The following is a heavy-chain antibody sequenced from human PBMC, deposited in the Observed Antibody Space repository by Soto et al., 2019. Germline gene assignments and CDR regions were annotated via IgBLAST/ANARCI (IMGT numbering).Heavy chain of an antibody. CDR3: ATVKGGGYAS. D-gene: IGHD5-12*01. J-gene: IGHJ5*02. V-gene: IGHV1-2*02. Sequence: QVQLVQSGAEVKKPGASVKVSCKSSGVTFTDYYIHWVRQTPGQGLEWMGWINSYDGATKSSQRFQGRASMTRDTSISTAYLALSGLSSDDTALYFCATVKGGGYASWGQGTLVAVSS. CDR2: INSYDGAT. CDR1: GVTFTDYY.